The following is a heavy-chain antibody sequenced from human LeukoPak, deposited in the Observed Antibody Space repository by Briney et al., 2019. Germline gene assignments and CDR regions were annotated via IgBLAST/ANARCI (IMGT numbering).Heavy chain of an antibody. CDR2: INWDGSST. Sequence: GGSLRLSSAASGFTFDDYGMSWVRQAPGKGLEWVSGINWDGSSTGYADSVKGRFTISRDNAKNSLYLQMNTLRAEDTALYYCARGTYYNWFDTWGQGTLVTVSS. CDR3: ARGTYYNWFDT. J-gene: IGHJ5*02. CDR1: GFTFDDYG. V-gene: IGHV3-20*04. D-gene: IGHD1-26*01.